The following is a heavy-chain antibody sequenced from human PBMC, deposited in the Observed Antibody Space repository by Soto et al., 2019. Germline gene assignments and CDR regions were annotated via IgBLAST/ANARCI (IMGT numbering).Heavy chain of an antibody. CDR1: GFTFSSYW. Sequence: EVQLVESGGGLVQPGGSQRLSCAASGFTFSSYWMHWVRQAPGKGLVWVSRINSDGSSTSYADSVKGRFTISRDNAKNTLYLQMNSLGAEDTAVYYCARDQGYCSGGSCYVAGDWGQGTLVTVSS. CDR2: INSDGSST. CDR3: ARDQGYCSGGSCYVAGD. V-gene: IGHV3-74*01. J-gene: IGHJ4*02. D-gene: IGHD2-15*01.